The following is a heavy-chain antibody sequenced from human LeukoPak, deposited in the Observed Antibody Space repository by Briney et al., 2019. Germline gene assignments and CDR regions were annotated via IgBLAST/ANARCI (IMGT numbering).Heavy chain of an antibody. CDR1: GGTFSSYA. CDR2: IIPILGIA. V-gene: IGHV1-69*04. Sequence: GASVKVSCKASGGTFSSYAISWVRQAPGQGLEWMGRIIPILGIANYAQKFQGRVTITADKSTSTVYMELSSLRSEDTAVYYCARSPNDFWSGGDYWGQGTLVTVSS. J-gene: IGHJ4*02. D-gene: IGHD3-3*01. CDR3: ARSPNDFWSGGDY.